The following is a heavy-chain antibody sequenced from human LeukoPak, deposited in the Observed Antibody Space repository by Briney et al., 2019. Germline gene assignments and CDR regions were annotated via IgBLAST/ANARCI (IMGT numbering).Heavy chain of an antibody. CDR3: ARARRSGYSSWFDP. CDR1: GGTFSSYA. J-gene: IGHJ5*02. D-gene: IGHD3-22*01. Sequence: SVKVSCKASGGTFSSYAISWVRQAPGQGLEWMGGIIPIFGTADYAQKFQGRVTITADKSTSTAYMELSSLRSEDTAVYYCARARRSGYSSWFDPWGQGTLVTVSS. CDR2: IIPIFGTA. V-gene: IGHV1-69*06.